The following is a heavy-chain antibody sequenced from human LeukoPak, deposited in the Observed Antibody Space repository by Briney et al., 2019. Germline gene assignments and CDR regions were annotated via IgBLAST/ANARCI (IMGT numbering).Heavy chain of an antibody. Sequence: SETLSLTCTVSGGSISSYYWTWIRQPPGKGLEWIGNIYYSGSTNYNPSLKSRVTISVDTSKSQFYLKLNSVTAADTAVYYCARETHYHDNSGYLSYWGQGTLVTVSS. D-gene: IGHD3-22*01. J-gene: IGHJ4*02. CDR1: GGSISSYY. CDR3: ARETHYHDNSGYLSY. V-gene: IGHV4-59*12. CDR2: IYYSGST.